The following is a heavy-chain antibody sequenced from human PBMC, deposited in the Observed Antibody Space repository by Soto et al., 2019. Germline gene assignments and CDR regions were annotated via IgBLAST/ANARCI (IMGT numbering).Heavy chain of an antibody. V-gene: IGHV1-46*03. CDR3: ASGGTYSSDSGTYDYFDY. CDR1: GYTFTSFY. CDR2: INPSGGSA. J-gene: IGHJ4*02. Sequence: ASVKVSCKASGYTFTSFYMHWVRQAPGQRLEWMGMINPSGGSARYTQKFQGRVTMTSDTSTSTVYMELRSLRSEDTAVYFCASGGTYSSDSGTYDYFDYWGQGTLVTVSS. D-gene: IGHD3-10*01.